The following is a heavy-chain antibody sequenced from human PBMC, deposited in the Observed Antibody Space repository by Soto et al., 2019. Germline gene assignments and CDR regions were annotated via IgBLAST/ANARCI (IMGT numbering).Heavy chain of an antibody. D-gene: IGHD5-18*01. J-gene: IGHJ4*02. V-gene: IGHV2-5*02. Sequence: QITLKESGPTRVRPTQTLTLTCTFSGFSLTTSGVGVGWIRQTPGKALEYLAVIYWDDDKRYSPSLKSRLTITKDTSKNQVVLMMAYMDPVDTGTYFCAHRCYMSGYWDQGYFAYWGQGALVSVSS. CDR3: AHRCYMSGYWDQGYFAY. CDR2: IYWDDDK. CDR1: GFSLTTSGVG.